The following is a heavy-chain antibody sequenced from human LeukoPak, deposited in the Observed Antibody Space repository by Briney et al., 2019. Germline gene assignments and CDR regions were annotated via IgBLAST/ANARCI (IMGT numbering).Heavy chain of an antibody. V-gene: IGHV3-23*01. Sequence: PGGSLRLSCAASGFTVSSNYMSWVRQAPGKGLEWVSSISGSGTSAYFADSVKGRFTVSRDNSKNTLYLQMNSLRAEDTALYYCAKEVGYLDYWGQGTLVTVSS. CDR2: ISGSGTSA. CDR3: AKEVGYLDY. CDR1: GFTVSSNY. J-gene: IGHJ4*02.